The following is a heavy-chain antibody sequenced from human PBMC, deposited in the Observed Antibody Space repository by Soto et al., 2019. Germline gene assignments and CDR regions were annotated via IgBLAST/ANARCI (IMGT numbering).Heavy chain of an antibody. V-gene: IGHV4-34*01. CDR2: INHSGST. Sequence: QVQLQQWGAGLLKPSETLSLTCAVYGGSFSGYYWSWIRQPPGKGLEWIGEINHSGSTNYNPSLKRRGTISIDTSKDQFSLKLSSVTAADPAVYYCARGPIFYCSSPSCYPVGRHNWFDPWGQGTLVTVSS. D-gene: IGHD2-2*01. J-gene: IGHJ5*02. CDR3: ARGPIFYCSSPSCYPVGRHNWFDP. CDR1: GGSFSGYY.